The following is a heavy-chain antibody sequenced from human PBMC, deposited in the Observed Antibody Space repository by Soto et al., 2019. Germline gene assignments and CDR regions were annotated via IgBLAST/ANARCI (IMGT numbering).Heavy chain of an antibody. J-gene: IGHJ6*02. D-gene: IGHD3-22*01. Sequence: GGSLRLSCAASGFTFDDYAMHWVRQAPGKGLEWVSGISWNSGSIGYADSVKGRFTISRDNAKNSLYPQMNSLRAEDTALYYCAGFYYDSSGYLPSPYYYYYGMDVWGQGTTVTVSS. CDR1: GFTFDDYA. V-gene: IGHV3-9*01. CDR2: ISWNSGSI. CDR3: AGFYYDSSGYLPSPYYYYYGMDV.